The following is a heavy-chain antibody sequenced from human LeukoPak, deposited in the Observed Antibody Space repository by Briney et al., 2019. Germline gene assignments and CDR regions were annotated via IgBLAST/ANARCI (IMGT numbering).Heavy chain of an antibody. V-gene: IGHV3-49*03. CDR1: GFTFGDYA. D-gene: IGHD3-22*01. CDR2: IRSKAYGGTT. Sequence: GGSLRLSCTASGFTFGDYAMSWFRQAPGKGLEWVGFIRSKAYGGTTEYAASVRGRFTISRDDSKSIAYLQMNSLKTEDTAVYYCTGCSYYYDSSGYYWGQGTLVTVSS. CDR3: TGCSYYYDSSGYY. J-gene: IGHJ4*02.